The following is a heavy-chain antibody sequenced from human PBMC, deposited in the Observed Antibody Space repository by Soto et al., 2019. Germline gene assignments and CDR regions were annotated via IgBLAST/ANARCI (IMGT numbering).Heavy chain of an antibody. CDR3: ARGEKGSSWYNNWFDP. D-gene: IGHD6-13*01. CDR1: GYTFTSYA. J-gene: IGHJ5*02. V-gene: IGHV1-3*01. CDR2: INAGNGNT. Sequence: ASAKVSCKASGYTFTSYAMHWVRQAPGQRLEWMGWINAGNGNTKYSQKFQGRVTITRDTSASTAYMELSSLRSEDTAVYYGARGEKGSSWYNNWFDPWGQGTLVTVSS.